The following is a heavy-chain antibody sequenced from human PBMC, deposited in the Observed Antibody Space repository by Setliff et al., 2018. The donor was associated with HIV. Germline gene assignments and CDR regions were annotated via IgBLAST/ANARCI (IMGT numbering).Heavy chain of an antibody. CDR1: GGSISSYY. J-gene: IGHJ4*02. CDR2: IYYSGST. CDR3: ARIFGDQGYFFDY. D-gene: IGHD3-3*01. Sequence: PSETLSLTCTVSGGSISSYYWSWIRQPPGKGLEWIGYIYYSGSTNYNPSLKSRVTISVDTSKNQFSLKLSSVIAADTAVYYCARIFGDQGYFFDYWGQGMLVTVSS. V-gene: IGHV4-59*01.